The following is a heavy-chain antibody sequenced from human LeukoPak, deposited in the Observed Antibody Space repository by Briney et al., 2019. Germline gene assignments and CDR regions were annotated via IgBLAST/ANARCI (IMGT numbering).Heavy chain of an antibody. J-gene: IGHJ4*02. Sequence: SETLSLTCAVYGGSFSGYYWSWIRQPPGKGLEWIGEINHSGSTNYNPSLKSRVTISVDTSKNQFSLKLSSVTAADTAVYYCARYTTSWYYFDYWGQGTLVTVSS. CDR2: INHSGST. D-gene: IGHD6-13*01. CDR3: ARYTTSWYYFDY. V-gene: IGHV4-34*01. CDR1: GGSFSGYY.